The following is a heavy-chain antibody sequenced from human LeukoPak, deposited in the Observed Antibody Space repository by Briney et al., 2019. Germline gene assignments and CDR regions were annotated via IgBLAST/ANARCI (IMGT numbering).Heavy chain of an antibody. CDR3: ARGRPHGNDY. J-gene: IGHJ4*02. CDR2: IASDGSST. Sequence: GGSLRLSCAASGFTFSNYWMNWVRQAPGKGLVWVSRIASDGSSTTYADSVKGRFSISRDNAKNTLYLQMNSLRVEDTAVYYCARGRPHGNDYWGQGTLVTVSS. CDR1: GFTFSNYW. D-gene: IGHD4-23*01. V-gene: IGHV3-74*01.